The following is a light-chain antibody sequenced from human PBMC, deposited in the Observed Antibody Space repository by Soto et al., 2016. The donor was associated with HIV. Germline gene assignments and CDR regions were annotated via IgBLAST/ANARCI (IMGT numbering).Light chain of an antibody. V-gene: IGKV1-5*03. Sequence: DIQMTQSPSTLSASVGDRVTITCRASQSISSWLAWYQQKPGKAPKLLIYKASSLESGVPSRFSGSGSGTEFTLTISSLQPDDFATYYCQQYNSYCXFGQGTKLEIK. CDR3: QQYNSYCX. J-gene: IGKJ2*01. CDR2: KAS. CDR1: QSISSW.